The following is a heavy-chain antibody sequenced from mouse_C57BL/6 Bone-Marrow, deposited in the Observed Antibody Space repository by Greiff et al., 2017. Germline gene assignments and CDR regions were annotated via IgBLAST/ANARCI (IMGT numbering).Heavy chain of an antibody. D-gene: IGHD3-2*02. Sequence: EVKLVESGGGLVQSGRSLRLSCATSGFTFSDFYMEWVRQAPGKGLEWIAASRNKANDYTTEYSASVKGRFIVSRDTSQSILYLQMNALRAEDTAIYYCARDEGQGAMDYWGQGTSVTVSS. J-gene: IGHJ4*01. CDR2: SRNKANDYTT. V-gene: IGHV7-1*01. CDR1: GFTFSDFY. CDR3: ARDEGQGAMDY.